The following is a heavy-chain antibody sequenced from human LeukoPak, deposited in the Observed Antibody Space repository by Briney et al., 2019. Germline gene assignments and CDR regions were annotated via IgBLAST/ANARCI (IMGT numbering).Heavy chain of an antibody. D-gene: IGHD6-13*01. V-gene: IGHV3-9*01. CDR2: ISWNSGSI. J-gene: IGHJ4*02. Sequence: PGGSLRLSCAASGFTFDDYAMHWVRQAPGKGLEWVSGISWNSGSIGYADSVKGRFTISRDNAKNSLFLQMNSLRAEDTAVYYCAGGPLIAAAGTWWGQGTLVTVSS. CDR3: AGGPLIAAAGTW. CDR1: GFTFDDYA.